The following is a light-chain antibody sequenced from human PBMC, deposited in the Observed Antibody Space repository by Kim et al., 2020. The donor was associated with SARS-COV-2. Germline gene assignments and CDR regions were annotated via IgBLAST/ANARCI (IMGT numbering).Light chain of an antibody. V-gene: IGKV1-33*01. CDR1: RYIGNY. CDR3: QQYDHLPIT. J-gene: IGKJ5*01. Sequence: EDKDTSSGQAKRYIGNYLNWYEQKPGKVPKLVIYDASNLETGVPSRFSGSGFGAEFTLTINNLQPEDIATYYCQQYDHLPITFGQGTRLEIK. CDR2: DAS.